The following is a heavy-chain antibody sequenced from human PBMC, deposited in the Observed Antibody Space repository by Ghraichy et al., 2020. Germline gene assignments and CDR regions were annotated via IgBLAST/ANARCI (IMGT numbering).Heavy chain of an antibody. V-gene: IGHV3-21*01. J-gene: IGHJ4*02. Sequence: GESLNISCAASGFTFSSYSMNWVRQAPGKGLEWVSSISSRSSYIYYADSVKGRFTISRDNAKNSLYLQMNSLRAEDTAVYYCARDKGDYDDYWGQGTLVTVSS. CDR3: ARDKGDYDDY. CDR1: GFTFSSYS. CDR2: ISSRSSYI.